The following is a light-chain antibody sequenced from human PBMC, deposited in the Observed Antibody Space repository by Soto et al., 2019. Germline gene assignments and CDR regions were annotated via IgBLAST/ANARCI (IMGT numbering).Light chain of an antibody. CDR2: AAS. J-gene: IGKJ4*01. CDR1: QGIRND. CDR3: LQDYHHPLI. Sequence: AIQMTQSPSSLSASVGDRVTITCRASQGIRNDLGWYQQKPGKAPKLLIYAASTLQSGVPSRFSGSGSGTDFTLTVSSLQPEDFATYYCLQDYHHPLIFGGGTKVEIE. V-gene: IGKV1-6*01.